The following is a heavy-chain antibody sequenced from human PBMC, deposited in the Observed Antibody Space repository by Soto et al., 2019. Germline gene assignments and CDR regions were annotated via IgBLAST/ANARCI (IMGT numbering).Heavy chain of an antibody. CDR1: GGTFRSYT. Sequence: QVQLVQSGAEVKKPGSSVKVSCKASGGTFRSYTISWVRQAPGQGLEWMGRIIPILGIANYAQKFQGRVTITADKSTSTAYMELSSLRSEDTAVYYCARDVRGYCSGGSCYGVDPWGQGTLVTVSS. CDR3: ARDVRGYCSGGSCYGVDP. J-gene: IGHJ5*02. D-gene: IGHD2-15*01. V-gene: IGHV1-69*08. CDR2: IIPILGIA.